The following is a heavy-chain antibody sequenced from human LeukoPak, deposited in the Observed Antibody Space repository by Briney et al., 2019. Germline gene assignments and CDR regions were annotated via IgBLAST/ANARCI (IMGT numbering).Heavy chain of an antibody. CDR2: INHGGST. D-gene: IGHD1-1*01. J-gene: IGHJ4*02. Sequence: SETLSLTCAVYGGSFSGYYWSWIRQPPGKGLEWVGEINHGGSTNYNPSLKSRVTIPLDTSKNQFSFKLSSVTAADPAVYYGARYNSVTTSHYLDYWRQGTLVTVSS. CDR3: ARYNSVTTSHYLDY. V-gene: IGHV4-34*01. CDR1: GGSFSGYY.